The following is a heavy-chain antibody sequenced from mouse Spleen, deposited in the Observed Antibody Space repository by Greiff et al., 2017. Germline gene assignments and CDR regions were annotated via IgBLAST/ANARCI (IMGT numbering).Heavy chain of an antibody. CDR1: GYSFTGYY. J-gene: IGHJ3*01. CDR2: INPSTGGT. V-gene: IGHV1-42*01. Sequence: VQLQQSGPELVKPGASVKISCKASGYSFTGYYMNWVKQSPEKSLEWIGEINPSTGGTTYNQKFKAKATLTVDKSSSTAYMQLKSLTSEDSAVYYCARESDGYYEGFAYWGQGTLVTVSA. D-gene: IGHD2-3*01. CDR3: ARESDGYYEGFAY.